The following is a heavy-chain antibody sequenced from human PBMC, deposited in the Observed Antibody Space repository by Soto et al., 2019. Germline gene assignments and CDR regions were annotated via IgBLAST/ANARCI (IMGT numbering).Heavy chain of an antibody. CDR2: ISSGGSAK. J-gene: IGHJ3*01. D-gene: IGHD2-2*01. CDR1: GFIFSDHY. Sequence: GGSLRLSCAASGFIFSDHYMSWIRQAPGKGLEWVSYISSGGSAKYYADSVKGRFTISRDNAKNSLFLQMNSLSAEDTAVYYCARVKECSSTHCYARDAFDVWGQGTMVTVSS. V-gene: IGHV3-11*01. CDR3: ARVKECSSTHCYARDAFDV.